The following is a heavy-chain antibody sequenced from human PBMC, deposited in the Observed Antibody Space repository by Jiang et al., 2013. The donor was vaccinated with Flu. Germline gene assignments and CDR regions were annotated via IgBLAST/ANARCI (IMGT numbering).Heavy chain of an antibody. Sequence: PGLVKPSETLSLTCTVSGGSISSYYWSWIRQPPGKGLEWIGYIYYSGSTNYNPSLKSRVTISVDTSKNQFSLKLSSVTAADTAVYYCASQPLYGSGSPLDYWGQGTLVTVSS. J-gene: IGHJ4*02. CDR1: GGSISSYY. V-gene: IGHV4-59*01. D-gene: IGHD3-10*01. CDR2: IYYSGST. CDR3: ASQPLYGSGSPLDY.